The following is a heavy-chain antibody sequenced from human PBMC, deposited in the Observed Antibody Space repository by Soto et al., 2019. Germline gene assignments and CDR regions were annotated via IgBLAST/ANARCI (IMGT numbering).Heavy chain of an antibody. V-gene: IGHV3-23*01. CDR3: AKVSGYTTGFDY. CDR2: ISCNGGST. Sequence: PGGSLRLSCAASGFTFGSYAMRWVRQAPGKGLEWVSAISCNGGSTYYADSVKGRFTISRDNSKNTLYLQMNSLRTEDTAVYYCAKVSGYTTGFDYWGQGTLVTVSS. J-gene: IGHJ4*02. CDR1: GFTFGSYA. D-gene: IGHD6-25*01.